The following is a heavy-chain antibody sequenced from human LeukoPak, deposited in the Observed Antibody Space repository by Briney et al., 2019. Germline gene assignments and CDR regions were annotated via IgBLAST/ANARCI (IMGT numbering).Heavy chain of an antibody. CDR3: AREGYHYGMDV. J-gene: IGHJ6*02. CDR1: GGSISSYY. Sequence: SETLSLTCTVSGGSISSYYWSWIRQPPGKGLEWIGYIYYSGSTNYNPSLKSRVTISVDTSKNQFSLKLSSVTAADTAVYCCAREGYHYGMDVWGQGTTVTVSS. V-gene: IGHV4-59*01. CDR2: IYYSGST.